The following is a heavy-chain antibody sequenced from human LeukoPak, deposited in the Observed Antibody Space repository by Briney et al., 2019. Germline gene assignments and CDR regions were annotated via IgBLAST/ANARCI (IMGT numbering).Heavy chain of an antibody. D-gene: IGHD5-18*01. CDR3: ARTTEGGYTYNYFYYYYMDV. CDR2: ISTSGST. Sequence: SETLSLTCTVSGVSISSGTYYWRWIRQPAGKGLEWIGRISTSGSTNYNPSLKSRISISVDTSKNQFSLKLSSVTAADTAVYYCARTTEGGYTYNYFYYYYMDVWGKGTTVTISS. CDR1: GVSISSGTYY. J-gene: IGHJ6*03. V-gene: IGHV4-61*02.